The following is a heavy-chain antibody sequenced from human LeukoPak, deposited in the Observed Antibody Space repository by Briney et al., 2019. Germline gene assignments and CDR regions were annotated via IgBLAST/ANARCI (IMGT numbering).Heavy chain of an antibody. CDR1: GYTFTSYA. CDR3: AREAPHSGSYYYYYGMDV. D-gene: IGHD1-26*01. CDR2: INTNTGNP. Sequence: ASVKVSCKASGYTFTSYAMNWVRQAPGQGLEWMGWINTNTGNPTYAQGFTGRFVFSLDTSVSTAYLQISSLKAEDTAVYYCAREAPHSGSYYYYYGMDVWGQGTTVTVSS. V-gene: IGHV7-4-1*02. J-gene: IGHJ6*02.